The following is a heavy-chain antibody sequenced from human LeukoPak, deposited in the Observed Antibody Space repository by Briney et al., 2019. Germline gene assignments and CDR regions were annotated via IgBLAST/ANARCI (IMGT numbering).Heavy chain of an antibody. D-gene: IGHD6-13*01. Sequence: PSETLSLTCTVSGGSISSSSYYWGWIRQPPGKGLEWVANIKQDGSEKYYVDSVKGRFTISRDNAKNSLYLQMNSLRAEDTAVYYCARDGNSSSWPYYYYYYMDVWGKGTTVTISS. V-gene: IGHV3-7*01. CDR1: GGSISSSSYY. CDR2: IKQDGSEK. J-gene: IGHJ6*03. CDR3: ARDGNSSSWPYYYYYYMDV.